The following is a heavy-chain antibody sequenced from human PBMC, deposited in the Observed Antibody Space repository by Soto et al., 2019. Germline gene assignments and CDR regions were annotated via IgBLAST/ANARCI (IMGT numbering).Heavy chain of an antibody. CDR1: GFIFSNYA. CDR3: AHGQAVVP. D-gene: IGHD2-2*01. J-gene: IGHJ5*02. V-gene: IGHV3-23*01. CDR2: ISNGGDDT. Sequence: EVQLLESGGGLVQPGGSLRLSCAASGFIFSNYAMSWVRQAPGKGLEWVAAISNGGDDTYYLDSVKGRFTISRDNSKNTLYLQMNSLRAEDTALYYCAHGQAVVPWGQGTPVTVSS.